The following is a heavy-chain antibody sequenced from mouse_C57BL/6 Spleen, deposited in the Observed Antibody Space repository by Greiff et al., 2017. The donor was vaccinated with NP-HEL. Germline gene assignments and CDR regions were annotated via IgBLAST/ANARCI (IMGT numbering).Heavy chain of an antibody. Sequence: QVQLKESGPELVKPGASVKISCKASGYTFTDYYINWVKQRPGQGLEWIGWIYPGSGNSKYTEKFKGKATLTVDTSSSTAYMQLSSLTSEDSAVYFCARDDDYDGAWCAYWGQGTLVTVSA. J-gene: IGHJ3*01. CDR3: ARDDDYDGAWCAY. CDR2: IYPGSGNS. V-gene: IGHV1-84*01. CDR1: GYTFTDYY. D-gene: IGHD2-4*01.